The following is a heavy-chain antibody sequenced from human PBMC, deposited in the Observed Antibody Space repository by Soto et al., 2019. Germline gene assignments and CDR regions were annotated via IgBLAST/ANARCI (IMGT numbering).Heavy chain of an antibody. CDR3: ARVIVPAAFNWFDP. Sequence: PSETLSLTCTVSGGSISSGDYYWSWIRQPPGKGLEWIGYIYYSGSTYYNPSLKSRVTISVDTSKNQFSLKLSSVTAADTAVYYCARVIVPAAFNWFDPWGQGTLVTVSS. J-gene: IGHJ5*02. CDR2: IYYSGST. CDR1: GGSISSGDYY. D-gene: IGHD2-2*01. V-gene: IGHV4-30-4*01.